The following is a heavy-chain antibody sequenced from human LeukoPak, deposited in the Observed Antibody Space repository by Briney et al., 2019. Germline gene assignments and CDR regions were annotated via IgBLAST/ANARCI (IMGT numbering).Heavy chain of an antibody. CDR1: GFIFSTYG. Sequence: GRSLRLSCAASGFIFSTYGMHWVRQAPGKGLEYVSAISSNGGSTYYANSVKGRFTISRDNSKNTLYLQMGSLRAEDMAVYYCARPRSIAAPHFDYWGQGTLVTVSS. CDR3: ARPRSIAAPHFDY. CDR2: ISSNGGST. V-gene: IGHV3-64*01. D-gene: IGHD6-6*01. J-gene: IGHJ4*02.